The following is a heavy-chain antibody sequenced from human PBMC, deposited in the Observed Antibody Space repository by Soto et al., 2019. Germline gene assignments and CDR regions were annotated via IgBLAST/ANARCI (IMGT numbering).Heavy chain of an antibody. CDR3: AKEYYYDCSCYFHYYYCGMDV. CDR2: ISYDGSNK. D-gene: IGHD3-22*01. V-gene: IGHV3-30*18. Sequence: GGSLRLSCAASGFTFSSYGMHWVRQAPGKGLEWVAVISYDGSNKYYADSVKGRFTISRDNSKNTLYLQMNSLRAEDTAVYYCAKEYYYDCSCYFHYYYCGMDVWGQGTMVTGSS. J-gene: IGHJ6*02. CDR1: GFTFSSYG.